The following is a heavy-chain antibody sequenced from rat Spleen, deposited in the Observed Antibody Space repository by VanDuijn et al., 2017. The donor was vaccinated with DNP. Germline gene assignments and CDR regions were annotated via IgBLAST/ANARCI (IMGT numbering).Heavy chain of an antibody. CDR1: GFTFNNYW. J-gene: IGHJ2*01. D-gene: IGHD1-12*02. CDR3: TRVGRRSPYYFDY. CDR2: ITNTGGSI. Sequence: EVQLVESGGGLVQPGRSLKLSCVASGFTFNNYWMSWIRQAPGKGLEWVASITNTGGSIYYPDSVKGRFTISRDNAQNTLYLQMNSLRSEDTATYYCTRVGRRSPYYFDYWGQGVMVTVSS. V-gene: IGHV5-31*01.